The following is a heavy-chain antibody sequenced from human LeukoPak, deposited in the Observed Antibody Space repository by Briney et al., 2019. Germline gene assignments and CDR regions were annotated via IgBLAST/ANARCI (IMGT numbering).Heavy chain of an antibody. Sequence: PSETLSLTCTVSGGSISSYYWSWIRQPPGKGLEWIGYIYYSGSTNYNPSLKSRVTISVDTSKNQFSLKLSSVTAADTAVYYCARNPNYDIPFDYWGQGTLVTVSS. D-gene: IGHD3-9*01. V-gene: IGHV4-59*01. J-gene: IGHJ4*02. CDR1: GGSISSYY. CDR2: IYYSGST. CDR3: ARNPNYDIPFDY.